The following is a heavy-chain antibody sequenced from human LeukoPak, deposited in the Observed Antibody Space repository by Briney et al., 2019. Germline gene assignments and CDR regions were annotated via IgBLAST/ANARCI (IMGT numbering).Heavy chain of an antibody. CDR3: AVFIAARGGYYYYGMDV. J-gene: IGHJ6*02. Sequence: ASVKVSCKASGYTFTGYYMHWVRQAPGQGLEWMGWINPNSGGTNYAQKFQGRVTMTRNTSISTAYMELSSLRSEDTAVYYCAVFIAARGGYYYYGMDVWGQGTTVTVSS. V-gene: IGHV1-2*02. CDR2: INPNSGGT. D-gene: IGHD6-6*01. CDR1: GYTFTGYY.